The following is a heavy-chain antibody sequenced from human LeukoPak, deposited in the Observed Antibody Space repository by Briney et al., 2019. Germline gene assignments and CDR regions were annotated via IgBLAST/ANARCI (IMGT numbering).Heavy chain of an antibody. CDR2: IYSGGTT. D-gene: IGHD2/OR15-2a*01. V-gene: IGHV3-66*01. CDR3: ARVLSVSYCDS. CDR1: GFTFSSYS. J-gene: IGHJ4*02. Sequence: PGGSLRLSCAASGFTFSSYSMNWVRQAPGKGLEWVSVIYSGGTTYYADSVKGRFTISRDNSKNTLYLHMNSLRGEDTAVYYCARVLSVSYCDSWGQGTLVTVSS.